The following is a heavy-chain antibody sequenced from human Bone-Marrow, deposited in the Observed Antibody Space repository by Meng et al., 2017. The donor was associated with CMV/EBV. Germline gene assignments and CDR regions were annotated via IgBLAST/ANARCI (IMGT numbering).Heavy chain of an antibody. CDR1: GFTFSTFG. V-gene: IGHV3-30*02. CDR3: AKDRAVGGYYDSSGYPDY. D-gene: IGHD3-22*01. CDR2: IRHDGSNK. Sequence: GGSLRLSCAASGFTFSTFGMSWVRQAPGKGLEWVAFIRHDGSNKYYADSVKGRFTISRDTSKNTLSLQMNSLRVEDTAIYYCAKDRAVGGYYDSSGYPDYWGQGTLVTVSS. J-gene: IGHJ4*02.